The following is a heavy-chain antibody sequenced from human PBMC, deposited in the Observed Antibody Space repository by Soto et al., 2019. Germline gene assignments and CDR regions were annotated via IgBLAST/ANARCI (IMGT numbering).Heavy chain of an antibody. CDR1: GDSVSSSVRRTW. Sequence: PSETLSLTCAVSGDSVSSSVRRTWWTWVRQPPGKGLEWIGEIFHTGGTKYNPSLKSRVTVSVDKSKKQFSLTLSSVTAADTAVYYCLKVPGVGATQPLYYYYYGMDVWGQGTTVTVSS. V-gene: IGHV4-4*02. J-gene: IGHJ6*02. CDR2: IFHTGGT. D-gene: IGHD1-26*01. CDR3: LKVPGVGATQPLYYYYYGMDV.